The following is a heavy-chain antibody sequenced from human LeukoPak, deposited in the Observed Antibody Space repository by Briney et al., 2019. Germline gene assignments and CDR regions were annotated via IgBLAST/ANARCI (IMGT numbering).Heavy chain of an antibody. CDR3: ASGYSYGSY. Sequence: GGSLRLSCAASGFTFSTYSMNWVRQAPGKGLEWLSYISSSSTTIYYADSVKGRFTISRDNAKNSLYLQMNSLRAEDTAVYYCASGYSYGSYWGQGTLVTVSS. D-gene: IGHD5-18*01. J-gene: IGHJ4*02. V-gene: IGHV3-48*01. CDR2: ISSSSTTI. CDR1: GFTFSTYS.